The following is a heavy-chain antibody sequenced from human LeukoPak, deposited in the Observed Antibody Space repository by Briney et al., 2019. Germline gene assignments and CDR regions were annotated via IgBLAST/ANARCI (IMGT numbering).Heavy chain of an antibody. Sequence: GGSLRLSCAASGFAFSSYDMSWVRQAPGKGLEWVSVISASGDSTYYADSVKGRFTISRDNSKNTLYLQMNSLRVEDTAVYYCNDPFDYWGQGTLVTVSS. J-gene: IGHJ4*02. CDR3: NDPFDY. V-gene: IGHV3-23*01. CDR1: GFAFSSYD. D-gene: IGHD1-1*01. CDR2: ISASGDST.